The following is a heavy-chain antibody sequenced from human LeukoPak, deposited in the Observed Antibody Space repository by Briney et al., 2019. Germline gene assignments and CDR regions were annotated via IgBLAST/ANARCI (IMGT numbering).Heavy chain of an antibody. V-gene: IGHV1-18*01. CDR2: ISAYNGNT. CDR1: GGTFSSYT. Sequence: ASVKVSCKASGGTFSSYTISWVRQAPGQGLEWMGWISAYNGNTNYAQKLQGRVTMTTDTSTSTAYMELRSLRSDDTAVYYCARAYCGGDCSNDYWGQGTLVTVSS. D-gene: IGHD2-21*02. J-gene: IGHJ4*02. CDR3: ARAYCGGDCSNDY.